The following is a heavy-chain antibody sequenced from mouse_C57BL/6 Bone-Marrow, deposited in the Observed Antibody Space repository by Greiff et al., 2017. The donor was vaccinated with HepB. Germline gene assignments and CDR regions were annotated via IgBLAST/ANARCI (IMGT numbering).Heavy chain of an antibody. V-gene: IGHV1-15*01. D-gene: IGHD2-5*01. CDR3: TRQSYYSNYEGFAY. CDR2: IDPETGGT. Sequence: LQESGAELVRPGASVTLSCKASGYTFTDYEMHWVKQTPVHGLEWIGAIDPETGGTAYNQKFKGKAILTADKSSSTAYMELRSLTSEDSAVYYCTRQSYYSNYEGFAYWGQGTLVTVSA. J-gene: IGHJ3*01. CDR1: GYTFTDYE.